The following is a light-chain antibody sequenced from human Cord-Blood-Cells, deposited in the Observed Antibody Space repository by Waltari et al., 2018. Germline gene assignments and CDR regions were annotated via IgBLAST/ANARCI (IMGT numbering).Light chain of an antibody. Sequence: QSGLAQRPSVSGAAGQRVTISFPGRSSNIGAGQDVHWYRQLPGTAPKLHIYGNSNRPSGVPDRISGSNSDPSASLATTALLAEDAADYYGQSYDSSLSGPLFGGGTQLTV. CDR1: SSNIGAGQD. V-gene: IGLV1-40*01. CDR3: QSYDSSLSGPL. CDR2: GNS. J-gene: IGLJ3*02.